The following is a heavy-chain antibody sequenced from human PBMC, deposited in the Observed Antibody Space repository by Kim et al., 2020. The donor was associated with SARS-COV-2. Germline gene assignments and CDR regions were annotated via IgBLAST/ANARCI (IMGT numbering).Heavy chain of an antibody. D-gene: IGHD2-15*01. V-gene: IGHV3-15*01. CDR3: TTGPLGYCSGGSCYSTGGPFDY. Sequence: GGSLRLSCAASGFTFSNAWMSWVRQAPGKGLEWVGRIKSKTDGGTTDYAAPVKGRFTISRDDSKNTLYLQMNSLKTEDTAVYYCTTGPLGYCSGGSCYSTGGPFDYWGQGTLVTVSS. J-gene: IGHJ4*02. CDR2: IKSKTDGGTT. CDR1: GFTFSNAW.